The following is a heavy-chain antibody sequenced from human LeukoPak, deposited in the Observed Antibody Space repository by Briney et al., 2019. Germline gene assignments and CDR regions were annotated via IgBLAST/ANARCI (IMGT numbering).Heavy chain of an antibody. J-gene: IGHJ6*02. CDR2: IIPILGIA. V-gene: IGHV1-69*04. D-gene: IGHD1-26*01. CDR3: ASWGNSGYYYYGMDV. CDR1: GGTFSSYA. Sequence: GASVKVSCKASGGTFSSYAISWVRQAPGQGLEWMGRIIPILGIANYAQKFQGRVTITADKSTSTAYMELSSLRSEDTAVYYCASWGNSGYYYYGMDVWGQGTTVTVSS.